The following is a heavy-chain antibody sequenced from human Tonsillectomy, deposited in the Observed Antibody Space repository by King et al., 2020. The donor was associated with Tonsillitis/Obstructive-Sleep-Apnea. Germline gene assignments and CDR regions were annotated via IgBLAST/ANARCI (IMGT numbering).Heavy chain of an antibody. CDR3: ARDDKDDRYFDY. CDR1: GYTFTRYY. CDR2: SNPSDGIT. V-gene: IGHV1-46*01. Sequence: VQLVESGAEVKKPGASVKVSCKAYGYTFTRYYIHWVRQAPGQGLEWMGISNPSDGITTYAQKFQGIVTMTRDTSTNTVHMELRSLTCEDTAVYYCARDDKDDRYFDYWGQGTLVTVSS. D-gene: IGHD2-15*01. J-gene: IGHJ4*02.